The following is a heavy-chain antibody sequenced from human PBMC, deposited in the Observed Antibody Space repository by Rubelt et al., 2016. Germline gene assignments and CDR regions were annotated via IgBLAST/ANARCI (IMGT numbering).Heavy chain of an antibody. D-gene: IGHD1-26*01. J-gene: IGHJ4*02. Sequence: EVQLVESGGGLVQPGGSLRLSCAASGFIFSSYSMTWARQAPVKGLAWVSYIGSPGNTIYSADSVQGPFTLPRDNPKNSLYLQMDSLRAEDTAVYYCARAGGSYQPFDYWGQGILVTVSS. CDR3: ARAGGSYQPFDY. CDR1: GFIFSSYS. V-gene: IGHV3-48*04. CDR2: IGSPGNTI.